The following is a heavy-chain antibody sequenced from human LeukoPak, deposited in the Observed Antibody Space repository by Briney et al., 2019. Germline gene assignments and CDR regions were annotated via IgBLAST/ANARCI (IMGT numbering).Heavy chain of an antibody. CDR1: GFTFSTSW. CDR3: AWYSRSSEAY. J-gene: IGHJ4*02. CDR2: IKQDGSEK. Sequence: GGSLRLSCAASGFTFSTSWMSWVRLAPGRGLEWVANIKQDGSEKNYVDSVKGRFTISRDNAKDLLYLQMNSLRVEDTAMYYCAWYSRSSEAYWGQGTLVTVSS. V-gene: IGHV3-7*01. D-gene: IGHD6-6*01.